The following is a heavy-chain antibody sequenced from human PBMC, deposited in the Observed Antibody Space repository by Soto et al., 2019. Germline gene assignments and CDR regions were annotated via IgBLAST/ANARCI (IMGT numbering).Heavy chain of an antibody. CDR1: GFTFISYS. D-gene: IGHD3-3*01. V-gene: IGHV3-48*02. CDR3: ARDLSLGYREYYDFWSGYYTAN. CDR2: ISSSSSTI. Sequence: GGSLRLSCAASGFTFISYSMNWVRQAPWKGLEWVSYISSSSSTIYYADSVKGRFTISRDNAKNSLYLQMNSLRDEDTAVYYCARDLSLGYREYYDFWSGYYTANWGQGTLVTVSS. J-gene: IGHJ4*02.